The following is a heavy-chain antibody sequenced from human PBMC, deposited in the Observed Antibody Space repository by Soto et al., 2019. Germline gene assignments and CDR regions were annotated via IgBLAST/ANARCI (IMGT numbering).Heavy chain of an antibody. D-gene: IGHD1-26*01. CDR2: ISWDGST. CDR3: TKDAYRRGMNNWFDP. V-gene: IGHV3-43*01. J-gene: IGHJ5*02. Sequence: ELHMVESGGSVVQPGGPLTISFQASGFDFRDYTLHCGRHSPGKGLEWISLISWDGSTDHGESVQGRFTTSRDDDKNSLYLHMRRLRPEDAGFYYCTKDAYRRGMNNWFDPWGRGILVSVSS. CDR1: GFDFRDYT.